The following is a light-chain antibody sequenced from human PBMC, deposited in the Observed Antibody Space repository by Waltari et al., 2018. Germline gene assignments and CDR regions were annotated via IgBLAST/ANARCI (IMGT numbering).Light chain of an antibody. J-gene: IGLJ1*01. CDR2: DVS. V-gene: IGLV2-14*03. CDR3: SSFTSTITYV. Sequence: YRHHPGKAPKLVIYDVSKRPSVVSDRFSGSKSGNTASLTISGLQAEDEADYFCSSFTSTITYVFGTGTKVTVL.